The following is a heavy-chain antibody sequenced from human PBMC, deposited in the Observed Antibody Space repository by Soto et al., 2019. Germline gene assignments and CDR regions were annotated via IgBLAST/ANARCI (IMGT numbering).Heavy chain of an antibody. CDR1: GFTFSGYA. CDR2: ISGSGGST. V-gene: IGHV3-23*01. Sequence: GALRLSWADSGFTFSGYAMTWVRQAPGKGLEWVSAISGSGGSTYYADSVKGRFTISRDNSKNKLYLQMNSLRAEDTAVYYCANLKQVHNFDYWGQGTLVTVSS. CDR3: ANLKQVHNFDY. J-gene: IGHJ4*02.